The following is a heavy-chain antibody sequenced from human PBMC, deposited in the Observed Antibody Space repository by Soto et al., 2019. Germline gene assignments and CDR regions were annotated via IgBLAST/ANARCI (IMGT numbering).Heavy chain of an antibody. J-gene: IGHJ4*02. CDR1: GGSISSYY. D-gene: IGHD1-26*01. Sequence: SETLSVTCTVSGGSISSYYWGWIRQPPGKGLEWIGSIYSSGSTYYNPSLKSRVTISVDTSKNQFSLKLSSVTAADTAVYYCAKPSGSYLYYFDYWGQGTLVTVSS. CDR2: IYSSGST. CDR3: AKPSGSYLYYFDY. V-gene: IGHV4-39*01.